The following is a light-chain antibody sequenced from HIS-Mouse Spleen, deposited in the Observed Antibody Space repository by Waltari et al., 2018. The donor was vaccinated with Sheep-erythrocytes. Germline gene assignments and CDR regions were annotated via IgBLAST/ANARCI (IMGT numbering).Light chain of an antibody. Sequence: DIQMTQSPSSLSASVVDRVPITCRASQSISSYLNWYQQKPGKAPKLLIYAASSLQSGVPSRFSGSGSGTDFTLTISSLQPEDFATYYCQQSYSTPQFTFGPGTKVDIK. CDR1: QSISSY. CDR3: QQSYSTPQFT. J-gene: IGKJ3*01. CDR2: AAS. V-gene: IGKV1-39*01.